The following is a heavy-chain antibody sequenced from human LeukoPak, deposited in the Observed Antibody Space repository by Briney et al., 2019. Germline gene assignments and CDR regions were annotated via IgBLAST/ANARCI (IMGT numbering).Heavy chain of an antibody. CDR3: ARVGSGSYFLDGFDI. CDR2: IWNDGSNK. Sequence: GGSLRLSCVASGFTFSTYGMHWVRQAPGKGLEWVAVIWNDGSNKKYADSVKGRFIISRVGSKNTLYLQMNSLRDEDTAVYYCARVGSGSYFLDGFDIWGQGTLVTVSS. J-gene: IGHJ3*02. CDR1: GFTFSTYG. V-gene: IGHV3-33*01. D-gene: IGHD1-26*01.